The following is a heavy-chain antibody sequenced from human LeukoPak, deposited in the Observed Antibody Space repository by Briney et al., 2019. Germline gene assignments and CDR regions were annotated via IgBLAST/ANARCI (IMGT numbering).Heavy chain of an antibody. J-gene: IGHJ4*02. V-gene: IGHV4-38-2*02. CDR3: ARGGTRLLPDY. CDR2: MYQSGST. D-gene: IGHD1-26*01. CDR1: GYSISNGYY. Sequence: SETLSLTCIVSGYSISNGYYWGWIRQPPGKGLEWIGSMYQSGSTYYNPSLKSRVTISVDTSKNQFSLKLSSVTAADTAVYYCARGGTRLLPDYWGQGTLVTVSS.